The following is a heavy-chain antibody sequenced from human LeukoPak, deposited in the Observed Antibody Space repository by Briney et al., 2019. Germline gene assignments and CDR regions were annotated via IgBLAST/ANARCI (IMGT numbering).Heavy chain of an antibody. D-gene: IGHD3-10*01. J-gene: IGHJ3*02. CDR3: AKGSYGSGSYYAFDI. V-gene: IGHV3-23*01. CDR2: ISGSGGST. Sequence: SGGSLRLSCAASGVTLSYYNMNWVRQAPGKGLEWVSAISGSGGSTYYADSVKGRFTISRDNSKNTLYLQMNSLRAEDTAVYYCAKGSYGSGSYYAFDIWGQGTMVTVSS. CDR1: GVTLSYYN.